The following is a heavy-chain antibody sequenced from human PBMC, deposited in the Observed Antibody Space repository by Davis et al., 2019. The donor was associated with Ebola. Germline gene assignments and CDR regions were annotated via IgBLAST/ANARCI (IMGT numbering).Heavy chain of an antibody. Sequence: PSETLSLTCTVSGGSVSSGSYYWSWIRQPPGKGLEWIGYIYYSGSTNYNPSLKSRVTISVDTSKNQFSLKLSSVTAADTAVYYCAREGGAGSSRALDYWGQGTLVTVSS. V-gene: IGHV4-61*01. CDR1: GGSVSSGSYY. D-gene: IGHD6-19*01. J-gene: IGHJ4*02. CDR2: IYYSGST. CDR3: AREGGAGSSRALDY.